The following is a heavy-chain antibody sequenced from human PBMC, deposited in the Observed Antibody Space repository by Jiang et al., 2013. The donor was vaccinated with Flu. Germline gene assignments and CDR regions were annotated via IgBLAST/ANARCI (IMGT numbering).Heavy chain of an antibody. V-gene: IGHV5-51*01. D-gene: IGHD3-3*01. CDR2: IYPGDSDP. J-gene: IGHJ4*02. CDR1: GYSFTSYW. CDR3: VLYDFWSGYYGIDY. Sequence: LKISCKGSGYSFTSYWIGWVRQMPGRGLESMGIIYPGDSDPNTAVLPRPGHHLSRQVHQHRYLQWSSLRASDTAMYYCVLYDFWSGYYGIDYWGQGTLVTVSS.